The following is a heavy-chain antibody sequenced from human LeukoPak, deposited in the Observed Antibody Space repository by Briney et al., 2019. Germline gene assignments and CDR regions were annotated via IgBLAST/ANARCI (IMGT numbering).Heavy chain of an antibody. J-gene: IGHJ5*02. CDR3: ARGHGSGTRRFDP. D-gene: IGHD3-10*01. Sequence: PSETLSLTCTVSGGSISSSSYYWGWIRQPPGKGLEWIGSIYYSGSTYYNPSLKSRVTISVDTSKNQFSLKLRSVTAADTAVYYCARGHGSGTRRFDPWGQGALVTVSS. V-gene: IGHV4-39*07. CDR2: IYYSGST. CDR1: GGSISSSSYY.